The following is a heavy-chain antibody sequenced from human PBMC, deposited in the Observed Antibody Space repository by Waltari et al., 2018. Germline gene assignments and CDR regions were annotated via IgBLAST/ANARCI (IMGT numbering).Heavy chain of an antibody. D-gene: IGHD1-26*01. CDR3: AKSTGSYYEVFDY. CDR2: ISGSGGTT. J-gene: IGHJ4*02. Sequence: EVRLVESGGGLVQPGGSLTLSCSASGFTFSNYGMSWVRQAPGKGLECVSTISGSGGTTFYADSVKGRSTMSKDNSKNTLFLQMNSLRFDDTAEYYCAKSTGSYYEVFDYWGRGTLVTVSS. CDR1: GFTFSNYG. V-gene: IGHV3-23*04.